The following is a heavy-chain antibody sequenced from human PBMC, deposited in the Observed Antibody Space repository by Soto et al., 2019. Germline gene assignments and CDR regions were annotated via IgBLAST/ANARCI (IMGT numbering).Heavy chain of an antibody. Sequence: QVQLVQSGAEVKKPGSSVKVSCKASGGTFSSYAISWVRQAPGQGLEWMGGIIPIFGTANYAQKFQGRVTITADESTSTASMELSSLRSEDTAVYYCARARYYDSSGYYSNYYYYGMDVWGQGTTVTVSS. D-gene: IGHD3-22*01. V-gene: IGHV1-69*12. CDR2: IIPIFGTA. CDR3: ARARYYDSSGYYSNYYYYGMDV. J-gene: IGHJ6*02. CDR1: GGTFSSYA.